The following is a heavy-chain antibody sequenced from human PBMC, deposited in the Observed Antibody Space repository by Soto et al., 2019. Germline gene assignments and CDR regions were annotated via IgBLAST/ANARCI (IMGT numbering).Heavy chain of an antibody. Sequence: SETLSLTCTVSGGSISSSSYYWGWIRQPPGKGLEWIGSIYYSGSTYYNPSLKSRVTISVDTSKNQFSLKLSSVTAADTAVYYCARSQLRFWSGYIDYWGQGTPVTVSS. CDR3: ARSQLRFWSGYIDY. CDR1: GGSISSSSYY. D-gene: IGHD3-3*01. CDR2: IYYSGST. J-gene: IGHJ4*02. V-gene: IGHV4-39*01.